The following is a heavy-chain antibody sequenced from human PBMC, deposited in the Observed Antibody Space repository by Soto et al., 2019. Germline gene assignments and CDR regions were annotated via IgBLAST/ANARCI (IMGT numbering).Heavy chain of an antibody. D-gene: IGHD3-10*01. CDR1: GFTFSSYA. J-gene: IGHJ4*02. CDR2: ISGSGGST. V-gene: IGHV3-23*01. Sequence: GGSLRLSCAASGFTFSSYAMSWVRQAPGKGLEWVSAISGSGGSTYYADSVKGRFTISRDNSKNTLYLQMNSLRAEDTAVYYCAKDLLYYGSGSYYSTNLFDYWGQGTLVTVSS. CDR3: AKDLLYYGSGSYYSTNLFDY.